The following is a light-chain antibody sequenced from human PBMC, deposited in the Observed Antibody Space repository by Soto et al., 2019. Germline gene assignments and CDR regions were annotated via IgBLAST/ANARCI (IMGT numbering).Light chain of an antibody. CDR2: EVS. J-gene: IGLJ1*01. V-gene: IGLV2-14*01. CDR1: SSDVGSYNY. Sequence: QSAPTQPASVSGSPGQSITISCTGASSDVGSYNYVSWYQQYPGKAPKLMLFEVSARPSGVSNRFSGSKSGNTASLTISGLQAEDEGDYYCQSYDSTLSARYVFGTGTKLTVL. CDR3: QSYDSTLSARYV.